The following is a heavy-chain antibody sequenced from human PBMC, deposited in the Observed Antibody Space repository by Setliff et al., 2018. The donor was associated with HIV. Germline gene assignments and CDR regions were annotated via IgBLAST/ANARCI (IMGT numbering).Heavy chain of an antibody. CDR2: VYHDGGT. CDR3: AREPGGGIPAAPYYFDY. Sequence: SETLSLTCTVSGDSVSSDAYYWTWIRQHPGKGLEWIGYVYHDGGTYYNPSLKSRLSISIDSSKNQFSLKLASVTAADTAMYYCAREPGGGIPAAPYYFDYWGQGTLVTVSS. J-gene: IGHJ4*02. CDR1: GDSVSSDAYY. D-gene: IGHD2-2*01. V-gene: IGHV4-31*03.